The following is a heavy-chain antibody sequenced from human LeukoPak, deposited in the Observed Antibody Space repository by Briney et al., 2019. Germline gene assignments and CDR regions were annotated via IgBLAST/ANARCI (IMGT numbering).Heavy chain of an antibody. D-gene: IGHD6-19*01. CDR3: ATGHSAWSFGY. V-gene: IGHV3-30-3*01. J-gene: IGHJ4*02. Sequence: PGRSLRLSCAASGVTFSSYAMYWVRQAPGRGLDWVAVISYDGSNKYYADSVKGRFTISRDNSKNTLYLQMNSLRAEDTAMYFCATGHSAWSFGYWGQGTLVTVSS. CDR1: GVTFSSYA. CDR2: ISYDGSNK.